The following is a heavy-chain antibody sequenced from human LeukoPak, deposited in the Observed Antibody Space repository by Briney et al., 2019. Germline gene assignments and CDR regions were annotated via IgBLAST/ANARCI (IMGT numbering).Heavy chain of an antibody. CDR3: AKVSSSGYSRRFDY. Sequence: GGSLRLSCAASGFTFSSYAMSWVRQAPGKGLEWVSVISDTGGSTYYADSVKGRFTISRDNSKNTLYLQMNSLRAEDTAVYYCAKVSSSGYSRRFDYWGQGTLVTVSS. J-gene: IGHJ4*02. CDR2: ISDTGGST. D-gene: IGHD3-22*01. CDR1: GFTFSSYA. V-gene: IGHV3-23*01.